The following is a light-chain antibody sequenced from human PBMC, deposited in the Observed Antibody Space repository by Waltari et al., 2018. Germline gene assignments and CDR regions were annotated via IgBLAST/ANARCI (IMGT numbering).Light chain of an antibody. V-gene: IGLV7-46*01. Sequence: QAVVTQEPSLTVSPGGTVTLTCGSRPGAVTSGHYPYWFQQKPGQAPRTLIYDTSNKPAWTPARFSGSLLGGKAALTLSGAQPEDEAEYYCLISYSGARFVFGGGTKLTVL. CDR1: PGAVTSGHY. CDR2: DTS. CDR3: LISYSGARFV. J-gene: IGLJ3*02.